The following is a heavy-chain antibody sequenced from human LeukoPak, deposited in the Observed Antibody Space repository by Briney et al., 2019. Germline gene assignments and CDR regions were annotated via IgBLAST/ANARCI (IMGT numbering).Heavy chain of an antibody. J-gene: IGHJ4*02. CDR1: GFTVSSYG. V-gene: IGHV3-33*08. D-gene: IGHD1-14*01. Sequence: PGGSLRLSCAASGFTVSSYGMHWVRQAPGKGLEWVAVIWYDGSNKYYADSVKGRFTISRDNSKNTLYLQMNSLRAEDTAVYYCARAFGVLEPPDYWGQGTLVTVSS. CDR2: IWYDGSNK. CDR3: ARAFGVLEPPDY.